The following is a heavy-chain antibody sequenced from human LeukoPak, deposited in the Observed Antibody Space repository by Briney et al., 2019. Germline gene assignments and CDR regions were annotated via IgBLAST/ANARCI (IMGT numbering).Heavy chain of an antibody. D-gene: IGHD3-10*01. V-gene: IGHV3-30*04. CDR3: ARARGASPLMRNDGFDI. J-gene: IGHJ3*02. Sequence: GGSLTLSCAASGFTFSSYAMHWVRQAPGKGLEWVAVISYHGSDEYYADSVNGRFTISRDNSKSTLYLQMNSLRAEDTAVYYCARARGASPLMRNDGFDIWGQGTMVTVSS. CDR2: ISYHGSDE. CDR1: GFTFSSYA.